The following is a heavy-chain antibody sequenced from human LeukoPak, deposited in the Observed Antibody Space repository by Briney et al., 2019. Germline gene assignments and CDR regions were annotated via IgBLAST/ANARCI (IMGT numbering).Heavy chain of an antibody. CDR2: IKQDGSEK. CDR3: ARDSYLTGYCSSTSCYTEAQSYYYYMDV. J-gene: IGHJ6*03. V-gene: IGHV3-7*01. D-gene: IGHD2-2*02. CDR1: GFTFSSYW. Sequence: GGSLRLSCAASGFTFSSYWMSWVRQAPGKGLEWVANIKQDGSEKDYVDSVKGRFTISRDNAKNSLYLQMNSLRAEDTAVYYCARDSYLTGYCSSTSCYTEAQSYYYYMDVWGKGTTVTVSS.